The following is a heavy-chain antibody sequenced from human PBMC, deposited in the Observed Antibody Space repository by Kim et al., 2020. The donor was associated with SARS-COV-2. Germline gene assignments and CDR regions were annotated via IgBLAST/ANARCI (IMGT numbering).Heavy chain of an antibody. V-gene: IGHV3-53*01. CDR2: IYSGGST. J-gene: IGHJ3*02. D-gene: IGHD6-19*01. Sequence: GGSLRLSCAASGFTVSSNYMSWVRQAPGKGLEWVSVIYSGGSTYYADSVKGRFTISRDNSKNTLYLQMNSLRAEDTAVYYCARDGDLYSSGKDAFDIWGQGTMVTVSS. CDR3: ARDGDLYSSGKDAFDI. CDR1: GFTVSSNY.